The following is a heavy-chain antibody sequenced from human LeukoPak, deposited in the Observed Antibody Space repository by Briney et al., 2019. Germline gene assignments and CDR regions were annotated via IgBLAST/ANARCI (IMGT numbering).Heavy chain of an antibody. Sequence: ETLSLTCAVSGGSISSYYWTWIRQPPVKGRVWMGYIYNSGSTNYNPSLRSRATISVDASKKQFSLKLNSVTAADTAVYYCARRNILTEGEAFDIWGQGTLVTVSS. CDR3: ARRNILTEGEAFDI. V-gene: IGHV4-59*08. CDR2: IYNSGST. D-gene: IGHD3-9*01. J-gene: IGHJ3*02. CDR1: GGSISSYY.